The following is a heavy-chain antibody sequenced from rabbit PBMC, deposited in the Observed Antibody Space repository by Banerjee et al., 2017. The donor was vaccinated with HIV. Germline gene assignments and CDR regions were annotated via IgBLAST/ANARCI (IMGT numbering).Heavy chain of an antibody. CDR1: GFSFSTNYW. CDR2: IYTGDGST. V-gene: IGHV1S40*01. Sequence: QSLEESGGDLVKPGASLTLTCTASGFSFSTNYWISWVRQAPGKGLEWIGCIYTGDGSTSYASWAKGRFTISKTSSTTVTLQLNSLTAADTATYFCTRNWELWGPGTLVTVS. CDR3: TRNWEL. J-gene: IGHJ4*01. D-gene: IGHD4-2*01.